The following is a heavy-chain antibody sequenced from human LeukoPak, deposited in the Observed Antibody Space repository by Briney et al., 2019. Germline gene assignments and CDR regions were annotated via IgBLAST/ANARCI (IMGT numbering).Heavy chain of an antibody. Sequence: PSETLSLTCTVSGESMSGFYWNWIRQPPGKGLEWIGYMHHTGSTNYNPSLRSRVTISIDTSKNQFSLDLSPLTAADTAVYYCARGPSGDYGGYFDSWGQGTLVTVSS. CDR1: GESMSGFY. CDR3: ARGPSGDYGGYFDS. J-gene: IGHJ4*02. D-gene: IGHD4-17*01. V-gene: IGHV4-59*01. CDR2: MHHTGST.